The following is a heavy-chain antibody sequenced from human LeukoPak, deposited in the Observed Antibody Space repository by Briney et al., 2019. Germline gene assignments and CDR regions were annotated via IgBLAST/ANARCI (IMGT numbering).Heavy chain of an antibody. CDR3: ASRAMITFGGVIANDAFDI. CDR2: INHSGST. Sequence: PSETLSLTCAVYGGSFSGYYWSWIRQPPGKGLEWIGEINHSGSTNYNPSLKSRVTISVDTSKNQFSLKLSSVTAADAAVYCCASRAMITFGGVIANDAFDIWGQGTMVTVSS. V-gene: IGHV4-34*01. D-gene: IGHD3-16*02. J-gene: IGHJ3*02. CDR1: GGSFSGYY.